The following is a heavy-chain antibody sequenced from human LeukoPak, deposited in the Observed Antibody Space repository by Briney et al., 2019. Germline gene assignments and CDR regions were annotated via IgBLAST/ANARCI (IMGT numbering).Heavy chain of an antibody. CDR3: ARDGTFGATKRYYYYGMDV. J-gene: IGHJ6*02. Sequence: GAPVKVSCKASGYTFSDYAMHWVRQAPGQRFEWMGWIDAGNGDTRYSQKFQGRVTITRDTSASTAYMELSSLRSEDTAVYYCARDGTFGATKRYYYYGMDVWGQGTTVTVSS. CDR1: GYTFSDYA. D-gene: IGHD5-24*01. CDR2: IDAGNGDT. V-gene: IGHV1-3*01.